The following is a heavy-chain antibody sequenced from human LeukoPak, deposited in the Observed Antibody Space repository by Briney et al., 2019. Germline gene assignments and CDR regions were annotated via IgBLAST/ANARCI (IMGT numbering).Heavy chain of an antibody. Sequence: ASVKVSCKASGYTFTSYGISWVRQAPGQVLEWMGWISAYNGNTNYAQKLQGRVTMTTDTSTSTAYMELRSLRSDDTAVYYCARDSLGYSSGWYYGYWGQGTLVTVSS. CDR2: ISAYNGNT. CDR1: GYTFTSYG. D-gene: IGHD6-19*01. V-gene: IGHV1-18*01. CDR3: ARDSLGYSSGWYYGY. J-gene: IGHJ4*02.